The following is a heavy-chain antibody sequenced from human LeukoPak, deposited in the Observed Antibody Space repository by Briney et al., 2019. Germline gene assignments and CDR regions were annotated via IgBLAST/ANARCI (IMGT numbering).Heavy chain of an antibody. CDR1: GFTFSSYS. Sequence: PGGSLRLSCAASGFTFSSYSMNWVRQAPGKGLEWVSYISSSSSTIYYADSVKGRFTISRDNAKNSLYLQMNSLRAEDTAVYYCAKCVAARRSGYYYYMDVWGKGTTVTVSS. J-gene: IGHJ6*03. D-gene: IGHD6-6*01. V-gene: IGHV3-48*01. CDR2: ISSSSSTI. CDR3: AKCVAARRSGYYYYMDV.